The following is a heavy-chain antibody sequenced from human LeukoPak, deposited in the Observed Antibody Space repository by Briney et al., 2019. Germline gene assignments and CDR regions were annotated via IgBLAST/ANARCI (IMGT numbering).Heavy chain of an antibody. CDR3: ARPRNCYGSGRGAHFDY. Sequence: SETLSLTCAVYGGSFSGYYWSWIRQPPGKGLEWIGEINHSGSTNYNPSLKSRVTISVDTSKNQFSLKLSSVTAADTAVYYCARPRNCYGSGRGAHFDYWGQGTLVTVSS. CDR1: GGSFSGYY. D-gene: IGHD3-10*01. CDR2: INHSGST. V-gene: IGHV4-34*01. J-gene: IGHJ4*02.